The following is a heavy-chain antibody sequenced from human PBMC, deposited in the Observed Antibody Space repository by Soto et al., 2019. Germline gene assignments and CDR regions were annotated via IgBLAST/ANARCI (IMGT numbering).Heavy chain of an antibody. J-gene: IGHJ5*02. D-gene: IGHD6-13*01. CDR2: IVPLFGTT. V-gene: IGHV1-69*01. CDR3: AKASGRSWYNWFDP. CDR1: GGNFRSYG. Sequence: QVQLVQSGAEVKKPGSSVKVSCKASGGNFRSYGISWVRQAPGQGLEWLGWIVPLFGTTNYEKKFRGRVRITSDESTSTVYMELSSLRSEDTAVYYCAKASGRSWYNWFDPWGQGTLVTV.